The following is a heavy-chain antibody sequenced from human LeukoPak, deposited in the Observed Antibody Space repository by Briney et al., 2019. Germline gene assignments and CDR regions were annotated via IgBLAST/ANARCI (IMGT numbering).Heavy chain of an antibody. CDR1: GFTFSSYA. CDR3: AKYSVQLWDNFDY. CDR2: ISGSGCST. D-gene: IGHD5-18*01. J-gene: IGHJ4*02. V-gene: IGHV3-23*01. Sequence: GGSLRLSCAASGFTFSSYAMSWVRQAPGKGLEGVSAISGSGCSTYYADSVKGRFTISRDNSKNTLYLQMNSLRAEDTAVYYCAKYSVQLWDNFDYWGQGTLVTVSS.